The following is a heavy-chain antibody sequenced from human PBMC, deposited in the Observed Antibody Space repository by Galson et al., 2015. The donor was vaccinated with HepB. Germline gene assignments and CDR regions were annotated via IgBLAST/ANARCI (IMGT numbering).Heavy chain of an antibody. V-gene: IGHV6-1*01. CDR3: ARAPWSRGLYFYYGMDV. CDR2: TYYRSKWYN. D-gene: IGHD3-3*01. Sequence: CAISGDSVSSHTAAWNWIRQSPSRGLEWLGRTYYRSKWYNDYAISVKSRITINPDTSKNQFSLQLNSVTPEDTAVYYCARAPWSRGLYFYYGMDVWGQGTTVTVSS. J-gene: IGHJ6*02. CDR1: GDSVSSHTAA.